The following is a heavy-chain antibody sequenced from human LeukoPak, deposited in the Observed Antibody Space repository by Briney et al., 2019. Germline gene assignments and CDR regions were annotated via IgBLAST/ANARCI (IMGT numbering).Heavy chain of an antibody. V-gene: IGHV3-43*01. D-gene: IGHD3-22*01. CDR3: AKDLSYESSGSVIDN. CDR1: VFTLDDYT. CDR2: VSWDGTT. J-gene: IGHJ4*02. Sequence: PGGSLRLSCAASVFTLDDYTMHCVRQAPGKTLEWVSLVSWDGTTYYADSVKGRFTISRDNSKNSLYLQMDTLRTEDTAFYYCAKDLSYESSGSVIDNWGQGTLVTVSS.